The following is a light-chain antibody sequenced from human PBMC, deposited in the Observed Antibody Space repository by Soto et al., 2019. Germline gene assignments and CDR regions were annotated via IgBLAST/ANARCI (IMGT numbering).Light chain of an antibody. CDR2: KAS. J-gene: IGKJ1*01. Sequence: DIQMNQSPSTLSGSVGDRVTITCRASQTISSWLAWYQQKPGKAPKLLIYKASTLKSGVPSRFSGRGSGTEFTLTISSLQPDDFATYYCQRYNSYWTFGQGTKVDIK. CDR3: QRYNSYWT. V-gene: IGKV1-5*03. CDR1: QTISSW.